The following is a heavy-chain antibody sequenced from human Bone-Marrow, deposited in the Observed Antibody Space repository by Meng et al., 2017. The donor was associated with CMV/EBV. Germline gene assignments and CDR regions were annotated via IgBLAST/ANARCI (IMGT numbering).Heavy chain of an antibody. CDR2: INHSGST. Sequence: SQTLSLTCAVYGGSFSGSYWSWIRQPPGEGLEWVGEINHSGSTNYNPSLKSRVTISVDTSKNQFSLKLSSVTAADTAVYYCARGAYYYDWLHDAFDIWGQGTMVTVSS. CDR1: GGSFSGSY. CDR3: ARGAYYYDWLHDAFDI. D-gene: IGHD3-22*01. V-gene: IGHV4-34*01. J-gene: IGHJ3*02.